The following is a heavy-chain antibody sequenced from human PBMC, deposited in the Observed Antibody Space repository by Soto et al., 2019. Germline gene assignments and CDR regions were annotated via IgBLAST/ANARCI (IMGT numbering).Heavy chain of an antibody. CDR2: ITGTSAFT. V-gene: IGHV3-21*01. J-gene: IGHJ4*02. CDR1: GFVFSDFQ. Sequence: GGSLRLSCAASGFVFSDFQFDWVRQAPGGGLEWLSSITGTSAFTEYAESIEGRFTISRDNPNKLLFLHMDNLRPEDTAVYYCARDNLAFQGAFDLWGQGTLVTVSS. CDR3: ARDNLAFQGAFDL. D-gene: IGHD3-16*01.